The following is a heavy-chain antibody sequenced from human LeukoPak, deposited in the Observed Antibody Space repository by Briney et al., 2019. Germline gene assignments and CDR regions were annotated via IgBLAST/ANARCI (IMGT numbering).Heavy chain of an antibody. CDR2: INPNSGGT. D-gene: IGHD6-13*01. Sequence: ASVKVSCKASGYTFTGYYMHWVRQAPGQGLEWMGWINPNSGGTNYAQKFQGRVTMTRDTSISTAYKELGRLRSDDTAVYYCARDSPYSSSPLTWFDPWGQGTLVTVSS. J-gene: IGHJ5*02. V-gene: IGHV1-2*02. CDR1: GYTFTGYY. CDR3: ARDSPYSSSPLTWFDP.